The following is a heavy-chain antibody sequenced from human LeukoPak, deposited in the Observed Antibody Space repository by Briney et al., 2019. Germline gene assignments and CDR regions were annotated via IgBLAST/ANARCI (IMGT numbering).Heavy chain of an antibody. J-gene: IGHJ5*02. V-gene: IGHV4-30-4*01. CDR3: ARPYYYDSRIDP. CDR2: MYYSGST. CDR1: GGSISSGDYY. D-gene: IGHD3-22*01. Sequence: PSETLSLTCNVSGGSISSGDYYWSWIRQPPGKGLEWIAYMYYSGSTYYNPPLKSRITMSADTSKNQLSLKLSSVTAADTAVYYCARPYYYDSRIDPWGQGILVTVSS.